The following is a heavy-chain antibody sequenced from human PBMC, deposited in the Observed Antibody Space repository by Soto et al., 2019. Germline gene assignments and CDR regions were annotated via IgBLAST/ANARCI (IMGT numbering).Heavy chain of an antibody. CDR3: ARVLRGVVNWFDP. Sequence: HLVQSGPEVKKPGASITVSCKTSGDTFTNFGLSWVRQAPGQGLEWMGWIATYNSNRNYAQKSQGRLTLTTDSSTSTAYMELKSLGYDDTAVYYCARVLRGVVNWFDPWGQGTLVTVSS. D-gene: IGHD3-10*01. V-gene: IGHV1-18*01. CDR1: GDTFTNFG. CDR2: IATYNSNR. J-gene: IGHJ5*02.